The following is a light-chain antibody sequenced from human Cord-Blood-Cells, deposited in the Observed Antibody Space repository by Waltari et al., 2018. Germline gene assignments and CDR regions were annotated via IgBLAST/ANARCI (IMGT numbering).Light chain of an antibody. CDR1: SSDVGSYNL. V-gene: IGLV2-23*01. CDR2: EGS. J-gene: IGLJ3*02. Sequence: QSALTQPASVSGSPGQSITISCTGTSSDVGSYNLFSWYQQHPGKAPKLMIYEGSKRPSGFANRFAGSKSGNTASLTIAGLQAEGEADYYGCSYAGSSTWVFGGGTKLTVL. CDR3: CSYAGSSTWV.